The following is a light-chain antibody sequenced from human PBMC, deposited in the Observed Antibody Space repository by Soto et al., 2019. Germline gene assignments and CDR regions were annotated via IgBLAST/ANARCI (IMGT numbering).Light chain of an antibody. Sequence: QSVLAQPSSVSGSPGQSITISCTGTSTDVGGYNYVSWYQHHPGKGPKLIIYEVSNRPSGVSDRFSGSKSGNKASLIISGLQAEDEADYYCISFTSSSTFVFGTGTKVTVL. V-gene: IGLV2-14*01. CDR2: EVS. CDR1: STDVGGYNY. J-gene: IGLJ1*01. CDR3: ISFTSSSTFV.